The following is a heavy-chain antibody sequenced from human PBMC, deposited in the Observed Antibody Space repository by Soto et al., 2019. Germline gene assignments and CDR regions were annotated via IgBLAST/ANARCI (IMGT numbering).Heavy chain of an antibody. D-gene: IGHD6-19*01. J-gene: IGHJ3*02. CDR3: ARGPAGAFDI. V-gene: IGHV3-53*02. CDR1: GLIVSNNY. CDR2: IYNNGST. Sequence: VQLVETGGGLIQPGGSLRLSCVVSGLIVSNNYMSWVRQAPGKGLEWVSIIYNNGSTYYADSVKGRFIISRNNSRKTLHLQMNSLRVDDTAVYYCARGPAGAFDIWGQGTMVSVSA.